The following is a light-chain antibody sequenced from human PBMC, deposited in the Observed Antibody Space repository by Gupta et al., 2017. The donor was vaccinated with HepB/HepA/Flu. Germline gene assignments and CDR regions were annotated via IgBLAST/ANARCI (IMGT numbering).Light chain of an antibody. J-gene: IGKJ4*01. CDR1: QIISSY. Sequence: DIQMTQSPSSLSASVGDRVTITCRASQIISSYLNWYQQKPGKAPKLLIYSASSLQRGVPSRFTGSGSGTDFTLTINSLQPEDFATYYCQQSYSTPLTFGGGTKVEIK. CDR2: SAS. V-gene: IGKV1-39*01. CDR3: QQSYSTPLT.